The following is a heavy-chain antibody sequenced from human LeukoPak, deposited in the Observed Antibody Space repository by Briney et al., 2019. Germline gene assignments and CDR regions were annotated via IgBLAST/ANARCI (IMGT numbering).Heavy chain of an antibody. CDR1: GFTFSSYA. CDR2: ISYDGSNK. Sequence: AGGSLRLSCAASGFTFSSYAMPWVRQAPGKGLEWVAVISYDGSNKYYADSVKGRFTISRDNSKNTLYLQMNSLRAEDTAVYYCAKDHRNYDFWSGYYSFDYWGQGTLVTVSS. CDR3: AKDHRNYDFWSGYYSFDY. V-gene: IGHV3-30-3*01. D-gene: IGHD3-3*01. J-gene: IGHJ4*02.